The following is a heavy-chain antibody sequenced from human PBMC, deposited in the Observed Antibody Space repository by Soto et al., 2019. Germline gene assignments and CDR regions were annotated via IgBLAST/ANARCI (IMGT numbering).Heavy chain of an antibody. J-gene: IGHJ6*02. CDR1: GYTFTNHG. V-gene: IGHV1-18*01. D-gene: IGHD2-21*02. CDR3: ARDEVTRFYGMDV. CDR2: ISAYNGNT. Sequence: ASVKVSCKASGYTFTNHGISWVRQAPGQGLEWMGWISAYNGNTKYAQNFQGRVTMTTDESTSTAYMELSSLRSEDTAVYYCARDEVTRFYGMDVWGQGTKVTVSS.